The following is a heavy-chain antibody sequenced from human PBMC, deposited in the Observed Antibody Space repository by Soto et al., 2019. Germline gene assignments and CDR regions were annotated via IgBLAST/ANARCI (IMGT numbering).Heavy chain of an antibody. D-gene: IGHD3-22*01. CDR2: INPSGGST. CDR1: GYTFTSYY. J-gene: IGHJ6*02. V-gene: IGHV1-46*03. Sequence: VASVKVSCKASGYTFTSYYMHWVRQAPGQGLEWMGIINPSGGSTSYAQKFQGRVTMTRDTSTSTVYMELSSLRSEDTAVYYCARSGNYYDSSGYPSYYYGMDVWGQGTTVTVSS. CDR3: ARSGNYYDSSGYPSYYYGMDV.